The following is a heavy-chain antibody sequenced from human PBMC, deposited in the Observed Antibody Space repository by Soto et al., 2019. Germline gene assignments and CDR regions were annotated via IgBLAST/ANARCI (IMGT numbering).Heavy chain of an antibody. CDR1: GFSLSTCGVR. J-gene: IGHJ6*02. Sequence: GSGPTLVNPTQTLTLTCTFSGFSLSTCGVRVGWIRQPPGKALEWLALIYWNDDKRYSPSLKSRLTITKDTSKNQVVLTMTNMDPVDTATYYCAHRRVEQHLVLYYYYGMDVWGQGTTVTVSS. CDR2: IYWNDDK. D-gene: IGHD6-13*01. V-gene: IGHV2-5*01. CDR3: AHRRVEQHLVLYYYYGMDV.